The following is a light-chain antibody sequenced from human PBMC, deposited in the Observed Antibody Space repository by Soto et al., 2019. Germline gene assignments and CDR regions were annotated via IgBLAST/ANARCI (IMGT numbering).Light chain of an antibody. J-gene: IGKJ2*01. V-gene: IGKV1-39*01. Sequence: DIQMPQSPSSLSASVGDRVTITCRASQSISSYLNWYQQKPGRAPKLLIYAASSLHSGDPSRFSGSGSGTDFTLTISSLQPEDFASYYCQQSYSTPNTFGQGTKLEI. CDR1: QSISSY. CDR2: AAS. CDR3: QQSYSTPNT.